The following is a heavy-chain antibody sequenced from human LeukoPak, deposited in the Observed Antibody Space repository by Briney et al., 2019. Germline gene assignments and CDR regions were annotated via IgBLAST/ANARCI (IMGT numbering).Heavy chain of an antibody. CDR1: GFTFSTYR. J-gene: IGHJ6*02. D-gene: IGHD3-10*01. CDR2: ISSSSSTI. Sequence: GGSLRLSCAASGFTFSTYRMNWVRQAPGKGLEWVLYISSSSSTIYYADSVKGRFTISRDNAKNSLYLQMNSLRDEDTAVYYCARGIKQYFGMDVWGQGTTVTVSS. V-gene: IGHV3-48*02. CDR3: ARGIKQYFGMDV.